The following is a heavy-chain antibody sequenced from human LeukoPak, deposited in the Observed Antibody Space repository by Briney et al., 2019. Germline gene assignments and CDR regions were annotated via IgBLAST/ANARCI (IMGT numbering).Heavy chain of an antibody. J-gene: IGHJ4*02. Sequence: SETLSLTCTVSGGSISSSSYYWGWIRQPPGKGLEWIGSIYYSGSTYYNPSLKSRVPISVDTSKNQFSLKLSSVTAADTAVYYCARVCSSTSCYPDYWGQGTLVTVSS. D-gene: IGHD2-2*01. CDR3: ARVCSSTSCYPDY. V-gene: IGHV4-39*01. CDR2: IYYSGST. CDR1: GGSISSSSYY.